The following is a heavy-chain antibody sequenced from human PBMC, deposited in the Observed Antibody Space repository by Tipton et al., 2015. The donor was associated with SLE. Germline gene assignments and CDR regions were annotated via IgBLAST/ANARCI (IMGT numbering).Heavy chain of an antibody. Sequence: QSGAEVKKPGASVKVSCKASGYTFTSYGISWVRQAPGQGLEWMGGIIPIFGTANYAQKFQGRVTIIADESTSTAYMELSSLRSEDTAVYYCARGSRQLLPDDAFDIWGQGTMVTVSS. CDR2: IIPIFGTA. CDR3: ARGSRQLLPDDAFDI. V-gene: IGHV1-69*13. D-gene: IGHD2-2*01. CDR1: GYTFTSYG. J-gene: IGHJ3*02.